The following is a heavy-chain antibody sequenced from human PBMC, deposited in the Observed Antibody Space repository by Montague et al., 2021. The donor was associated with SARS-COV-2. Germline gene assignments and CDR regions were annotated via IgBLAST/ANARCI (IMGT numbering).Heavy chain of an antibody. CDR3: ARSYDILTGYQSQALDY. J-gene: IGHJ4*02. D-gene: IGHD3-9*01. CDR1: GFTFSSYE. Sequence: SLRLSCAASGFTFSSYEMNWVRQAPGKGLEWVSYISSSGSTIYYADSVKGRFTISRDNAKNSLYLQMNSLRAEDMVVYYCARSYDILTGYQSQALDYWGQGTLVTVSS. CDR2: ISSSGSTI. V-gene: IGHV3-48*03.